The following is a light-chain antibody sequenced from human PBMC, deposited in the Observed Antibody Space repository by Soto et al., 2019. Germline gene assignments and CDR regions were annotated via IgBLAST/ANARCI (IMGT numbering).Light chain of an antibody. J-gene: IGKJ2*04. V-gene: IGKV1-5*03. CDR3: QQYNSYSRS. Sequence: DIQMTQSPSTLSASVGDRVTITCRASQSISSWLAWYQQKPGKAPKLLIYKASSLESGVPSRFSGSGSGTEFTLTISSIQPDDFATYYCQQYNSYSRSFGLGTKLEIK. CDR1: QSISSW. CDR2: KAS.